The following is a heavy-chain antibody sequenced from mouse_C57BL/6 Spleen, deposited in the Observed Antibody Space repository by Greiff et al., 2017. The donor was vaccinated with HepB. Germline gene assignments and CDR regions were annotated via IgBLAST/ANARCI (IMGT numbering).Heavy chain of an antibody. CDR1: GFSFNTYA. Sequence: DVMLVESGGGLVQPKGSLKLSCAASGFSFNTYAMNWVRQAPGKGLEWVARIRSKSNNYATYYADSVKDRFTISRDDSESMLYLQMNNLKTEDTAMYYCVGTRGFFDYWGQGTTLTVSS. D-gene: IGHD3-3*01. J-gene: IGHJ2*01. CDR2: IRSKSNNYAT. V-gene: IGHV10-1*01. CDR3: VGTRGFFDY.